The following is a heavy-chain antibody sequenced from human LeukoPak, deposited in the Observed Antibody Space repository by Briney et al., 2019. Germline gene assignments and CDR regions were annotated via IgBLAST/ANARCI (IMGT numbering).Heavy chain of an antibody. D-gene: IGHD3-9*01. Sequence: GGSLRLSCAASGFTFSSYEMNWVRQAPGKGLEWVSYISSSGSTIYYADSVKGRFTISRDNAKNSLYLQMNSLRAEDTALYYCAKDGPIRYFEGYMDVWGKGTTVTISS. CDR2: ISSSGSTI. J-gene: IGHJ6*03. CDR3: AKDGPIRYFEGYMDV. V-gene: IGHV3-48*03. CDR1: GFTFSSYE.